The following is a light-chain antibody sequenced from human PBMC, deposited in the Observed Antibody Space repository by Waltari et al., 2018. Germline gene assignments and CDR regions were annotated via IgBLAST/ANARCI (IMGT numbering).Light chain of an antibody. CDR1: QSFRRF. V-gene: IGKV3-20*01. CDR2: DAS. Sequence: SRRASQSFRRFLAWDRQKPGQAPRLLIYDASSRATDIPDRFSGSGSGTDFSLTISRLEPEDFALYFCQHYVRLPVSFGQGTKVGIK. J-gene: IGKJ1*01. CDR3: QHYVRLPVS.